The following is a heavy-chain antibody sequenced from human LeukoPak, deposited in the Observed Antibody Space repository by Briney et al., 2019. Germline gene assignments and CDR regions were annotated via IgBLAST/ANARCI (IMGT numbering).Heavy chain of an antibody. CDR3: ARILTGYYFDY. CDR1: GGSISTYY. V-gene: IGHV4-59*01. Sequence: SETLSLTCSVSGGSISTYYWSWIRQPPGKGLEWIGYVYYSGSTNYNPSLMGRVTMSVDTSKKQFSLKLNSMTAADTAVYYCARILTGYYFDYWGQGTLVTVSS. D-gene: IGHD3-9*01. J-gene: IGHJ4*02. CDR2: VYYSGST.